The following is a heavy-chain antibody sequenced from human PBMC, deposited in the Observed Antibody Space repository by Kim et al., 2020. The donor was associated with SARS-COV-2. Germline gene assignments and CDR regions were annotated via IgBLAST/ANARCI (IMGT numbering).Heavy chain of an antibody. CDR1: GFTFSNAW. Sequence: GGSLRLSCAASGFTFSNAWMSWVRQAPGKGLEWVGRIKSKTDGGTTDYAAPVKGRFTISRDDSKNTLYLQMNSLKTEDTAVYYCTTPHVRLMGGVGNLFDPCGQGALGTVSS. D-gene: IGHD5-12*01. V-gene: IGHV3-15*01. J-gene: IGHJ5*02. CDR2: IKSKTDGGTT. CDR3: TTPHVRLMGGVGNLFDP.